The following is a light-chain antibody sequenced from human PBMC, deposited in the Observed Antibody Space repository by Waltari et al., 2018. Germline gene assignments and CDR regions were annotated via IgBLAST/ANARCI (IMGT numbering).Light chain of an antibody. CDR3: MQSTNWPWT. J-gene: IGKJ1*01. CDR1: QSLVHSDGNTY. CDR2: RVS. Sequence: VVMTQPPLSLPVTVEQPSSTPRRASQSLVHSDGNTYLNWFQQRPGQSPRRLFYRVSKRDSGVPDRFSGSGSGTDFTLKISRVEAEDVGVYYCMQSTNWPWTFGQGTKVEIK. V-gene: IGKV2-30*02.